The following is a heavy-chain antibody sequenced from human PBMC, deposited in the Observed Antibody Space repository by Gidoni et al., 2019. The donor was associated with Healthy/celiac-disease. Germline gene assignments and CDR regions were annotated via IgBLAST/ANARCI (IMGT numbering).Heavy chain of an antibody. V-gene: IGHV3-23*01. CDR3: VKKVATRSFDY. D-gene: IGHD5-12*01. J-gene: IGHJ4*02. CDR2: ISGSGGST. Sequence: EVQLLESGGGLVQHWGPLRLFSAASGFTFSSNAMCWVRQAPGKGLEWVSAISGSGGSTYYADSVKGRFTISRDNSKNTLYLQMNSLRAEDTAVYYCVKKVATRSFDYWGQGTLVTVSS. CDR1: GFTFSSNA.